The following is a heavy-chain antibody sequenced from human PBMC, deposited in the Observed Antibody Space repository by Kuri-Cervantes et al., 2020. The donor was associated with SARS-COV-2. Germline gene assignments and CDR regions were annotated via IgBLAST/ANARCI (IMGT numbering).Heavy chain of an antibody. D-gene: IGHD2-21*01. Sequence: GESLKISCEGSGYKFTNYWIGWVRQMPGKGLEWMGVIYPDNSDTRYSPSFQGQVTISADKSIRTAYLQWNSLKASDTAIYYCARHIDDCGGDCQPNDGFDIWGRGTMVTVSS. V-gene: IGHV5-51*01. CDR3: ARHIDDCGGDCQPNDGFDI. CDR2: IYPDNSDT. J-gene: IGHJ3*02. CDR1: GYKFTNYW.